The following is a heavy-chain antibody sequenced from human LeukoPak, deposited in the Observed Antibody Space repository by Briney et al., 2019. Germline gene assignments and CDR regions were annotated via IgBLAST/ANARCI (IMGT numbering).Heavy chain of an antibody. V-gene: IGHV3-7*01. D-gene: IGHD2-2*01. J-gene: IGHJ3*02. CDR2: IKQDGSEK. Sequence: GGSLRLSCAASGFTFSSYAMSWVRQAPGKGLEWVANIKQDGSEKYYVDSVKGRFTISRDNAKNSLYLQMNSLRAEDTAVYYCARGGYIVVVPAAHGQWDAFDIWGQGTMVTVTS. CDR3: ARGGYIVVVPAAHGQWDAFDI. CDR1: GFTFSSYA.